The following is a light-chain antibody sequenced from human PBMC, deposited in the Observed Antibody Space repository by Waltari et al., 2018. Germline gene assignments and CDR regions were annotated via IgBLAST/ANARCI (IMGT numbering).Light chain of an antibody. CDR2: QAS. Sequence: QMTQTPSALSACVGDRVNNTCRASQSIRSVLAWYQQRPGEAPKLLIYQASSLESGVASRFSGGGSGTEFTLTITSLQPDDFATYYCQQYDSFPWTFGQGTKVEIK. CDR3: QQYDSFPWT. V-gene: IGKV1-5*03. CDR1: QSIRSV. J-gene: IGKJ1*01.